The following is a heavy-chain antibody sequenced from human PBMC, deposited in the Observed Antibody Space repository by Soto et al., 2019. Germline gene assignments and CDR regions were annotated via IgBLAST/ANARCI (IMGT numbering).Heavy chain of an antibody. D-gene: IGHD6-6*01. J-gene: IGHJ4*02. Sequence: LSLTCTVSGGSISSGGYYWSWIRQHPGKGLEWIGYIYYSGSTYYNPSLKSRVTISVDTSKNQFSLKLSSVTAADTAVYYCARLNEQLVPYFDYWGQGTLVTVSS. CDR3: ARLNEQLVPYFDY. CDR2: IYYSGST. CDR1: GGSISSGGYY. V-gene: IGHV4-31*03.